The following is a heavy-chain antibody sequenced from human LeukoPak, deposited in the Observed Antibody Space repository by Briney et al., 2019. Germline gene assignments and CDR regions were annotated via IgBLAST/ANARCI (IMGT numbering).Heavy chain of an antibody. J-gene: IGHJ4*02. CDR1: GFTFSSYA. D-gene: IGHD3-10*01. Sequence: GGSLRLSCAASGFTFSSYAMSWVRQAPGKGLEWVSAISGSGGSTYYADSVKGRFTISRDNSKNTLYLQMNSLRAEDTAVYYCARGPYGSGSYSFDYWGQGTLVTVSS. CDR3: ARGPYGSGSYSFDY. CDR2: ISGSGGST. V-gene: IGHV3-23*01.